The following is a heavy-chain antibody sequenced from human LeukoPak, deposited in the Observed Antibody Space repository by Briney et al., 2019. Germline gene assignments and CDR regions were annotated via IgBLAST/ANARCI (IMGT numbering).Heavy chain of an antibody. CDR3: AREVGSRGLVSRYFDWFRTYYFDY. CDR1: GYTFTSYG. CDR2: ISAYNGNT. D-gene: IGHD3-9*01. V-gene: IGHV1-18*01. J-gene: IGHJ4*02. Sequence: ASVKVSCKASGYTFTSYGISWVRQAPGQGLEWMGWISAYNGNTNYAQKLRGRVTVTTDTSTSTAYMELRSLRSDDTAVYYCAREVGSRGLVSRYFDWFRTYYFDYWGQGTLVTVSS.